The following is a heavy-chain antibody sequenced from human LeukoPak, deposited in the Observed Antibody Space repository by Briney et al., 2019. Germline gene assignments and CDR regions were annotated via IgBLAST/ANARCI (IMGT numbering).Heavy chain of an antibody. V-gene: IGHV4-34*01. J-gene: IGHJ4*02. CDR3: AREYTLYRSGWFLDY. Sequence: PSETLSLTCAVYGGSFSGYYWSWIRQPPGKGLEWIGEINHSGSTNYNPSLKSRVTISVDKSKNQFSLKLSSVTAADTAVYYCAREYTLYRSGWFLDYWGQGTVVAVSS. D-gene: IGHD6-19*01. CDR2: INHSGST. CDR1: GGSFSGYY.